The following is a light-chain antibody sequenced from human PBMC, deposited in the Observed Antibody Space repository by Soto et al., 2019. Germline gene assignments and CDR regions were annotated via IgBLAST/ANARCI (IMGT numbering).Light chain of an antibody. CDR3: SSYTSSSTLL. CDR2: DVS. Sequence: QSVLSQPASVSGSPGQSITISCTGTSSDVGIYNYVSWYQQHPGKAPKLMIYDVSNRPSGVSNRFSGSKSGNTASLTVSGLQAEDEADYYCSSYTSSSTLLFGGGTKLTVL. CDR1: SSDVGIYNY. V-gene: IGLV2-14*01. J-gene: IGLJ2*01.